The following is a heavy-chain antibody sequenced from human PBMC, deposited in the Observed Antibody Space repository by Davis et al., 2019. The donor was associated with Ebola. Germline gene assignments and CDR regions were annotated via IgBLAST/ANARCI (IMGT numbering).Heavy chain of an antibody. D-gene: IGHD1-26*01. J-gene: IGHJ4*02. CDR3: ARMVSIVGATQFDY. CDR1: GFTFSSYS. V-gene: IGHV3-48*02. CDR2: ISSSSSTI. Sequence: PGGSLRLSCAASGFTFSSYSMNWVRQAPGKGLEWVAYISSSSSTIYYADSVKGRFTISRDNAKNSLYLQMNSLRDEETAVYYCARMVSIVGATQFDYWGQGTLVTVSS.